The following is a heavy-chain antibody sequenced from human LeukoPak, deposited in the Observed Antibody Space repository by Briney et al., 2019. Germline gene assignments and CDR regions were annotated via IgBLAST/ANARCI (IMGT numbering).Heavy chain of an antibody. V-gene: IGHV3-23*01. Sequence: PGGSLRLSCAASGFTFSSYGMSWVRQAPGKGLEWVSAISGSGGSTYYADSVKGRFTISRDNSKNTLYLQMNSLRAEDTAVYYCAKASGYSSGWQGLWGQGTLATVSS. D-gene: IGHD6-19*01. J-gene: IGHJ4*02. CDR2: ISGSGGST. CDR1: GFTFSSYG. CDR3: AKASGYSSGWQGL.